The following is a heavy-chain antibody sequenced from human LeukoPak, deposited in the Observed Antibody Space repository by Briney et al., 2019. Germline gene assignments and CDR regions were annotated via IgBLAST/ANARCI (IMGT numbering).Heavy chain of an antibody. Sequence: GGSLRLSCAASGFTFSSSAMSWVRQAPGRGLDWVSSISSSSSYIYYADSVKGRFTISRDNAKNSLYLQMNSLRAEDTAVYYCARDLLGYNYHYMDVWGKGTTVTVSS. D-gene: IGHD3-22*01. V-gene: IGHV3-21*01. CDR1: GFTFSSSA. CDR2: ISSSSSYI. J-gene: IGHJ6*03. CDR3: ARDLLGYNYHYMDV.